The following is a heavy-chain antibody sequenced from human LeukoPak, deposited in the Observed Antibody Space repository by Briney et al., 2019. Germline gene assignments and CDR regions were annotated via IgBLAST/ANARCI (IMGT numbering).Heavy chain of an antibody. CDR2: IYYSGST. D-gene: IGHD3-3*01. V-gene: IGHV4-39*01. J-gene: IGHJ6*03. CDR3: ASRQGGFLEWLSLNNYYYYYMDV. Sequence: PSETLSLTCTVSGGSISSSSYYWGWIRQPPGKGLEWIGSIYYSGSTYYNPSLKSRVTISVDTSKNQFSLKLSSVTAADTAVYYCASRQGGFLEWLSLNNYYYYYMDVWGKGTTVTVSS. CDR1: GGSISSSSYY.